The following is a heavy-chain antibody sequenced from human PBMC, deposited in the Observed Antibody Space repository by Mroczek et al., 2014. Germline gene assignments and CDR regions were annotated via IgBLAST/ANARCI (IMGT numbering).Heavy chain of an antibody. D-gene: IGHD2-2*01. CDR3: ARCLPAATTEYNWFDP. CDR2: IYYSGST. Sequence: QVQLVQSGPGLVKPSQTLSLTCTVSGGSISSGGYYWSWIRQHPGKGLEWIGYIYYSGSTYYNPSLKSRVTISVDTSKNQFSLKLSSVTAADTAVYYCARCLPAATTEYNWFDPWGQGTLVTVSS. J-gene: IGHJ5*02. V-gene: IGHV4-31*03. CDR1: GGSISSGGYY.